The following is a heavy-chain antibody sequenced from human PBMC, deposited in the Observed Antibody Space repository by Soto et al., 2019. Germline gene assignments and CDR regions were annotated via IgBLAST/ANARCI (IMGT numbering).Heavy chain of an antibody. Sequence: GGSLRLSCAASGFTFSDHYMDWVRQAPGKGLEWVGRTRNKANSYTTEYAASGKGRFTISRDDSKNSLYLQMNSLKTEDTAVYYCARGSNQLPKQYSSSWYGRRYYYYMDVWGKGTTVTVSS. V-gene: IGHV3-72*01. CDR2: TRNKANSYTT. D-gene: IGHD6-13*01. J-gene: IGHJ6*03. CDR1: GFTFSDHY. CDR3: ARGSNQLPKQYSSSWYGRRYYYYMDV.